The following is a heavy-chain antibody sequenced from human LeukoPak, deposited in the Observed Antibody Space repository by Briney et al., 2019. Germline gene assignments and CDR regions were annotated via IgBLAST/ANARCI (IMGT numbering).Heavy chain of an antibody. CDR2: ISYDGSNK. J-gene: IGHJ6*02. V-gene: IGHV3-30*03. D-gene: IGHD6-19*01. CDR1: GFTFSSYG. CDR3: AGQYSSGWYDVGNYYYGMDV. Sequence: GRSLRLSRAGSGFTFSSYGMHWVRQAPGKGLEWVAVISYDGSNKYYADSVKGRFTISRDNSKNTLYLQVNSLRAEDTAVYYCAGQYSSGWYDVGNYYYGMDVWGQGTTVTVSS.